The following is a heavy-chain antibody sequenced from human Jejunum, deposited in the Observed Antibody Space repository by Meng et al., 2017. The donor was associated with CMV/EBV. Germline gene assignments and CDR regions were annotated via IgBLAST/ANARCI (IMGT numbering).Heavy chain of an antibody. CDR1: GFRFSDDG. J-gene: IGHJ5*02. CDR2: IWSDGRAT. V-gene: IGHV3-33*01. D-gene: IGHD6-19*01. CDR3: ARDLAVGRIWFDP. Sequence: VAGFRFSDDGFHWVRQSPGKGLEWVADIWSDGRATYYADSVSGRFTISRDDSRSTLYLQTNSLRAEDTAVYYCARDLAVGRIWFDPWGQGTLVTVSS.